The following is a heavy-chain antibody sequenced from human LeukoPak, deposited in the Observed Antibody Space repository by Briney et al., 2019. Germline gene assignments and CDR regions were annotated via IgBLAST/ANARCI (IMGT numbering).Heavy chain of an antibody. CDR2: IIPIFGTA. V-gene: IGHV1-69*06. D-gene: IGHD5-24*01. CDR3: ARDRVERWLQGDAFDI. Sequence: SVKVSCKASGGTFSSYAISWVRQAPGQGLEWMGGIIPIFGTANYAQKFQGRVTITADKSTSTAYMELSSLRSEDTAVYYCARDRVERWLQGDAFDIWGQGTMVTVSA. J-gene: IGHJ3*02. CDR1: GGTFSSYA.